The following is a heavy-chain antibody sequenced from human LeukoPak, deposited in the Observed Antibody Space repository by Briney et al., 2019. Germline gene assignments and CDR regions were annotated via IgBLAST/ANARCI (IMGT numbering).Heavy chain of an antibody. CDR3: ARAEVYYYGMDV. CDR1: GGTFSSYT. V-gene: IGHV1-69*02. J-gene: IGHJ6*02. Sequence: SVKVSCKASGGTFSSYTISWVRQAPGQGLEWMGRIIPILGIANYAQKFQGRVAITADKSTSTAYMELSSLRSEDTAVYYCARAEVYYYGMDVWGQGTTVTVSS. CDR2: IIPILGIA.